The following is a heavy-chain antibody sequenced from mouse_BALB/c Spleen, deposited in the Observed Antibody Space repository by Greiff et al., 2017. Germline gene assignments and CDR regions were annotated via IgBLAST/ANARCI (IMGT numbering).Heavy chain of an antibody. CDR1: GFTFSSYA. CDR3: ARGGNHMDY. D-gene: IGHD2-1*01. Sequence: DVMLVESGGGLVKPGGSLKLSCAASGFTFSSYAMSWVRQSPEKRLEWVAEISSGGSYTYYPDTVTGRFTISRDNAKNTLYLEMSSLRSEDTAMYYCARGGNHMDYWGQGTSVTVSS. V-gene: IGHV5-9-4*01. CDR2: ISSGGSYT. J-gene: IGHJ4*01.